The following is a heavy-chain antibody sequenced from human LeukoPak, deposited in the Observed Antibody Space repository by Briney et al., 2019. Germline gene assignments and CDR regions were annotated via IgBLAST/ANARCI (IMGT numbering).Heavy chain of an antibody. CDR3: ARSELTTVTTGNWFDP. Sequence: SVKVSCKASGGTFSSYAISWVRQAPGQGLEWMGRIIPILGIANYAQKFQGRVTITADKSTSTAYMELSSLRSEDTAVYYCARSELTTVTTGNWFDPWGQGTLVTVSS. V-gene: IGHV1-69*04. CDR1: GGTFSSYA. J-gene: IGHJ5*02. CDR2: IIPILGIA. D-gene: IGHD4-17*01.